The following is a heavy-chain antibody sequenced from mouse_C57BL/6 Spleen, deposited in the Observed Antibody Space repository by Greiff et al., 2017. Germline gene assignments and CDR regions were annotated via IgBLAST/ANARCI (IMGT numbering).Heavy chain of an antibody. D-gene: IGHD1-1*01. V-gene: IGHV1-85*01. CDR3: ARGKITTVVAEEEYFDY. J-gene: IGHJ2*01. CDR2: IYPRDGST. Sequence: QVQLQQSGPELVTPGASVKLSCKASGYTFTSYDINWVKQRPGQGLEWIGWIYPRDGSTKYNEKFKGTATLTVDTSSSTAYMELHSLNSEDSAVYFCARGKITTVVAEEEYFDYWGRGTTLTVSS. CDR1: GYTFTSYD.